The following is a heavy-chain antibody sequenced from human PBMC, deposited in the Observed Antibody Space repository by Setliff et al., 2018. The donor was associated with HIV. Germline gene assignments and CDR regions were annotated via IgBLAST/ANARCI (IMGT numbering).Heavy chain of an antibody. J-gene: IGHJ4*02. Sequence: SETLSLTCTVSGGTIASGGHYWSWIRQHPGKGLEWIGNVFYSGSTYYNPSLKSRVTISVDTPKNQFSLKLSSVTAADTAVYYCVRERDDLTGYYQDYWGQGTLVTVSS. D-gene: IGHD3-9*01. V-gene: IGHV4-39*02. CDR1: GGTIASGGHY. CDR3: VRERDDLTGYYQDY. CDR2: VFYSGST.